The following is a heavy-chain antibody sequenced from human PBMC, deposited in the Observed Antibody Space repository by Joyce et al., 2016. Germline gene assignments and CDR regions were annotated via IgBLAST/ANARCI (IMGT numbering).Heavy chain of an antibody. CDR1: GGSISSSTYY. CDR3: ARSFFYCSGGSCFSGEWFDP. V-gene: IGHV4-39*07. J-gene: IGHJ5*02. D-gene: IGHD2-15*01. CDR2: VYYSGST. Sequence: QLQLQESGPGLVKPSETLSLSCTVSGGSISSSTYYWGWFRQPPREGLEWIGSVYYSGSTYYNPSIKSRVTRAVDTSKNQFSLKLTSVTAADTAVYYCARSFFYCSGGSCFSGEWFDPWGQGTLVTVSS.